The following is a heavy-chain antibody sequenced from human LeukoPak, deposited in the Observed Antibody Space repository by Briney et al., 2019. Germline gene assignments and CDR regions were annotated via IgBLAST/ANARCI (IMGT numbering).Heavy chain of an antibody. Sequence: GRSLRLSCAASGFTFSSYGMHWVRQAPGKGLEWVAVISYDGSNKYYADSVKGRFTISRDNSKNTLYLQMNSLRAEDTAVYYCAKVSYYGSGGYWRGMDVWGKGTTVTVSS. CDR3: AKVSYYGSGGYWRGMDV. CDR2: ISYDGSNK. V-gene: IGHV3-30*18. CDR1: GFTFSSYG. J-gene: IGHJ6*04. D-gene: IGHD3-10*01.